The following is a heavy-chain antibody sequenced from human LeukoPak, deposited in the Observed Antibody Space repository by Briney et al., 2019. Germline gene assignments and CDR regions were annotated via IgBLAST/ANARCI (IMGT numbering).Heavy chain of an antibody. CDR3: ARYDFCSSSSCPFDY. V-gene: IGHV4-59*01. CDR1: GGSISSYY. CDR2: IYYSGST. D-gene: IGHD2-2*01. Sequence: LETLSLTCTVSGGSISSYYWSWIRQPPGKGLEWIGYIYYSGSTNYNPSLKSRVTISVDTSKNQFSLKLSSVTAADTAVYYCARYDFCSSSSCPFDYWGQGTLVTVSS. J-gene: IGHJ4*02.